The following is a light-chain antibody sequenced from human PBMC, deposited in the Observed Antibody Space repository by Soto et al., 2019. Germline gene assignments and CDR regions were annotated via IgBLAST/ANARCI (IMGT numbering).Light chain of an antibody. CDR2: GAS. Sequence: IQMTHSPSSLSASVGDSVTITCRASQGVDSDLSWYQQRPGKAPKLLIYGASNLHSGVPSRFSGSGSGTLFTLTISSLQPEDVATYYCKQSYSTFELTSGGGTQVEI. CDR3: KQSYSTFELT. CDR1: QGVDSD. J-gene: IGKJ4*01. V-gene: IGKV1-39*01.